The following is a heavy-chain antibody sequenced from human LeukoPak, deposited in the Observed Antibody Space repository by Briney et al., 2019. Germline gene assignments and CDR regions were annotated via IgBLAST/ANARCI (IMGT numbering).Heavy chain of an antibody. D-gene: IGHD3-22*01. V-gene: IGHV3-30*04. CDR2: ISEDGSNK. CDR1: GFTFSSYV. CDR3: ARASGYRPLYYYYYYMDV. J-gene: IGHJ6*03. Sequence: PGGSLRLSCAASGFTFSSYVMHWVRQAPGKGLEWVAVISEDGSNKYYADSVKGRFTISRDNSRNTLYLQMNSLRAEDTAVYYCARASGYRPLYYYYYYMDVWGKGTTVTVSS.